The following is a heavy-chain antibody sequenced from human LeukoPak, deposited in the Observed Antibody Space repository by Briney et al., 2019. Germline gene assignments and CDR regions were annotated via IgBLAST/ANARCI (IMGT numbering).Heavy chain of an antibody. CDR1: GFIFSDYY. Sequence: GRSLRLSCAASGFIFSDYYMTWIRQAPGKGLEWVSYISPSGSTIFYADSVKGRFTISRDNSKKSLYLEVNSLRAEDTAVYFCARCTGSYSYYFDYWGQGSLVTVSS. CDR2: ISPSGSTI. CDR3: ARCTGSYSYYFDY. J-gene: IGHJ4*02. V-gene: IGHV3-11*04. D-gene: IGHD1-26*01.